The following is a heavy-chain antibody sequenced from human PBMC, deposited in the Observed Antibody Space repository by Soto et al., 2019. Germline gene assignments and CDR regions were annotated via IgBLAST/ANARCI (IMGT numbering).Heavy chain of an antibody. CDR1: VYTFTSYD. Sequence: ASVKVSCKASVYTFTSYDINWVRQATGQGLEWMGWMNPNSGNTGYAQKFQGRVTMTRNTSISTAYMELSSLRSEDTAVYYCASPVTTDDAFDIWGQGTMVTVSS. CDR3: ASPVTTDDAFDI. V-gene: IGHV1-8*01. D-gene: IGHD4-17*01. J-gene: IGHJ3*02. CDR2: MNPNSGNT.